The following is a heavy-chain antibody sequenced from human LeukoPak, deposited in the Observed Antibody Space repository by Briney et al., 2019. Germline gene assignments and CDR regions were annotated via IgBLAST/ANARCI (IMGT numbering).Heavy chain of an antibody. CDR2: ISAYNGNT. V-gene: IGHV1-18*04. CDR1: GYTFTRYY. CDR3: ARDRGTYYDFWSSYHY. Sequence: ASVKVSCKASGYTFTRYYMHWVRQAPGQGLEWMGWISAYNGNTNHAQNFQGRVTVTTETSTSTAYMELRSLRSDDTAVYYCARDRGTYYDFWSSYHYWGQGTLVTVSS. D-gene: IGHD3-3*01. J-gene: IGHJ4*02.